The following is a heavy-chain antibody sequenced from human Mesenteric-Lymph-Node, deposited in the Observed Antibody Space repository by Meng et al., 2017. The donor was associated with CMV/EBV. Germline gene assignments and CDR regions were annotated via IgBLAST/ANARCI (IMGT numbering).Heavy chain of an antibody. D-gene: IGHD3-3*01. Sequence: SETLSLTCTVSGGSISSGSYFWGWIRQPPGKGLEWIGSIYYSGSTYYNPSLKSRVTISVDTSKNQFSLNLSSVTAADTAVYYCARHGDLYDFRSGYGLFNPWGQGTQVTVSS. J-gene: IGHJ5*02. CDR3: ARHGDLYDFRSGYGLFNP. CDR1: GGSISSGSYF. CDR2: IYYSGST. V-gene: IGHV4-39*07.